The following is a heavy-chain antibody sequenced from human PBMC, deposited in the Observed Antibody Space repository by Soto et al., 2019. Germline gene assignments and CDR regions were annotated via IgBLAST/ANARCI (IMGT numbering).Heavy chain of an antibody. CDR3: VEDPYCDYIGGFDF. Sequence: EVQLLESGGGLVQPGGSLRLSCVASGFTFSSYAMTWVRQAPGKGPEWVSGITASGDYAKYADSVKGRFATCRHNVKNALDLQISNLRAEDTAGYYCVEDPYCDYIGGFDFWGQGTVVTVSS. CDR1: GFTFSSYA. J-gene: IGHJ3*01. D-gene: IGHD4-17*01. CDR2: ITASGDYA. V-gene: IGHV3-23*01.